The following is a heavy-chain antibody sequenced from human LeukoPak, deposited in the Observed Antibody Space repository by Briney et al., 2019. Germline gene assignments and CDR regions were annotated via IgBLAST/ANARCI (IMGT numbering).Heavy chain of an antibody. Sequence: TSETLSLTCTVSGGSISSGDYYWSWIRQPPGKGLEWIGYIYYSGSTYYNPSLKSRVTISVDTSKNQFSLKLSSVTAADTAVYYCASSYSGYDFDYWGQGTLVTVSS. CDR1: GGSISSGDYY. CDR3: ASSYSGYDFDY. J-gene: IGHJ4*02. CDR2: IYYSGST. D-gene: IGHD5-12*01. V-gene: IGHV4-31*03.